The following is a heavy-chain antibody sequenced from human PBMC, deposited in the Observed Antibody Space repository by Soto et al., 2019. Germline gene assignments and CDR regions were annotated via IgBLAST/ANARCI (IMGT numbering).Heavy chain of an antibody. CDR2: ISGSGGST. V-gene: IGHV3-23*01. Sequence: EVQLLESGGGLVQPGGSLRLSCAASGFTFSSYAMSWVRQAPGKGLEWVSAISGSGGSTYYADSVKGRFTISRDNSQNTLYLQMNSLRAEDTAVYYCAKLGRRVVGEFALQHWGQGTLVTVSS. D-gene: IGHD3-10*01. J-gene: IGHJ1*01. CDR3: AKLGRRVVGEFALQH. CDR1: GFTFSSYA.